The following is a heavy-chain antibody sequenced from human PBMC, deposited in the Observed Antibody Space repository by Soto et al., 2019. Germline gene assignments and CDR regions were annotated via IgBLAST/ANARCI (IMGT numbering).Heavy chain of an antibody. CDR1: GFTFTAYA. J-gene: IGHJ4*02. CDR2: ISYDGRNI. D-gene: IGHD6-19*01. CDR3: ARDFRASSGWTRGYLDY. V-gene: IGHV3-30*04. Sequence: QVKLVESGGSVVQPGRSLRLSCAPSGFTFTAYAFHWVRQAPGKGLEWVSGISYDGRNIYYADSVKARFTISRDNSQNTLYLQMNSLRAEDTAVYYCARDFRASSGWTRGYLDYWGQGALVTVSS.